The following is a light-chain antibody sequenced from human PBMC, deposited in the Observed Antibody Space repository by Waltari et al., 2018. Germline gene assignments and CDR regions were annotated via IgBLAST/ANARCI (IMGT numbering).Light chain of an antibody. J-gene: IGKJ2*01. CDR1: QGIANN. Sequence: DIQITQSPSSLSASVGDTVTITCQASQGIANNLNWYQQKPGKAPKLLIYRASNLQSGTPSRFSGSGSGTDFTLTFSSLQPEDFATYYCQQSFTYPYNFGQGTKVESK. V-gene: IGKV1-39*01. CDR3: QQSFTYPYN. CDR2: RAS.